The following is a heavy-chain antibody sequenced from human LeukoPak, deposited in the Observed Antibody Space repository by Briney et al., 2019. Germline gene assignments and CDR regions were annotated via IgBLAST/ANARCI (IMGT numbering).Heavy chain of an antibody. V-gene: IGHV1-2*06. CDR1: GYTFTDYY. D-gene: IGHD3-22*01. J-gene: IGHJ4*02. CDR3: ARGGNSAYSIGY. Sequence: ASVKVSCKASGYTFTDYYMHWVRQAPGQGLAWMGRINPNSGGTSYAQKFQGGVTMTRDTSISTAYMELSRLRSDDTAVYHCARGGNSAYSIGYWGQGTLVTVSS. CDR2: INPNSGGT.